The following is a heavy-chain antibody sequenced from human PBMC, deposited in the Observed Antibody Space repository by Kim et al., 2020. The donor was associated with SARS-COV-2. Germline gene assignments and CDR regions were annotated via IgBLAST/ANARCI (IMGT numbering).Heavy chain of an antibody. Sequence: SETLSLTCTVSHGSISSYYWSWIRQTPGKGLEWIGYIYDSGSTNYNPSLQSRVSISVDRSKNQFFLRVSSVTAADTAVYYCARDQRPTQYYYFGMDVWGQGTTVTVSS. CDR3: ARDQRPTQYYYFGMDV. CDR2: IYDSGST. V-gene: IGHV4-59*01. CDR1: HGSISSYY. J-gene: IGHJ6*02.